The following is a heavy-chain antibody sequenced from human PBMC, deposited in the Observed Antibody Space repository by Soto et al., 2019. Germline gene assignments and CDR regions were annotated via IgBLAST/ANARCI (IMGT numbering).Heavy chain of an antibody. Sequence: ASVKVYCKASGCTFTGYYMHWVRQAPGQGLEWMGWINPNSGGTNYAQKFQGRVTMTRDTSISTAYMELSRLRSDDTAVYYCARDPGYSSGWYPDYWGQGTLVTVSS. J-gene: IGHJ4*02. D-gene: IGHD6-19*01. CDR2: INPNSGGT. CDR1: GCTFTGYY. V-gene: IGHV1-2*02. CDR3: ARDPGYSSGWYPDY.